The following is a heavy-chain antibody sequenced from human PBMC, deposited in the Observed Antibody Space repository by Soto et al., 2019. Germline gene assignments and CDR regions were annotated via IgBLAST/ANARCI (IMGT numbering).Heavy chain of an antibody. J-gene: IGHJ4*02. V-gene: IGHV4-39*01. D-gene: IGHD3-3*01. CDR1: GGSISSSSYY. CDR2: IYYSGST. CDR3: ERLRRDFWSGYLSPDFDY. Sequence: QLQLQESGPGLVKPSETLSLTCTVSGGSISSSSYYWGWIRQPPGKGLEWIGSIYYSGSTYYNPSLKSRVTTSVDTSKNQFSLKLSSVTAADTAVYYCERLRRDFWSGYLSPDFDYWGQGTLVTVSS.